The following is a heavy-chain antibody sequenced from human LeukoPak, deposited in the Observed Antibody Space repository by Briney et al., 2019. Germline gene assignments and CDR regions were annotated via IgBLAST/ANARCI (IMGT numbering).Heavy chain of an antibody. CDR3: ARSRIDYYDSSGYNDYYFDY. V-gene: IGHV5-10-1*01. CDR2: IDPSDSYT. J-gene: IGHJ4*02. CDR1: GYSFTSYW. Sequence: GESLKISCKGSGYSFTSYWISWVRQMPGKGLEWMGRIDPSDSYTNYSPSFQGHVTISADKSISTAYLQWSSLKASDTAMYYCARSRIDYYDSSGYNDYYFDYWGQGTLVTVSS. D-gene: IGHD3-22*01.